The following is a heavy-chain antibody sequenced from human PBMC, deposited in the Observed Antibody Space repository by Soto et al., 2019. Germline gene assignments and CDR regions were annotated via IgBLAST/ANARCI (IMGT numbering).Heavy chain of an antibody. V-gene: IGHV3-7*01. CDR3: ARDSRRVGATSDLDY. CDR1: GFTFSGYW. D-gene: IGHD1-26*01. J-gene: IGHJ4*02. CDR2: IKEDGSEK. Sequence: GGSLRLSCVPSGFTFSGYWMSWVRQAPGKGLEWLANIKEDGSEKYYVDSVKARFTISRDNAKKSLYLQLNSLRAEDTALYYCARDSRRVGATSDLDYWGQGTLVTVSS.